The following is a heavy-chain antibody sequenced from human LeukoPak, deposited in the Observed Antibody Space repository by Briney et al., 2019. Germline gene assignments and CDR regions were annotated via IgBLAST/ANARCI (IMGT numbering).Heavy chain of an antibody. V-gene: IGHV4-59*08. CDR2: IHYSGSN. Sequence: PSETLSLTCTVSGGSISGYYWSWIRQPPGKGLEWIAYIHYSGSNNYNPPLKSRLTISVDTSKNQLSLKLNSMTDADTAVYYCARHGQNDGYPLDYWGQGTLVSVSS. J-gene: IGHJ4*02. CDR3: ARHGQNDGYPLDY. CDR1: GGSISGYY. D-gene: IGHD5-24*01.